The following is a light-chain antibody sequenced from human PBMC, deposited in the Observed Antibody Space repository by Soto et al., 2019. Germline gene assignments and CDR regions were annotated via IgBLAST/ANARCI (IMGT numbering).Light chain of an antibody. CDR2: EVA. V-gene: IGLV2-14*03. CDR1: SSDIGRYNY. Sequence: QSVLTQPASVSGSPGQSVTISCTGTSSDIGRYNYVSWYQQFPGKAPQLIIYEVANRPSGVSDRFSGSKSGNTASLTISGLQAEDEADYHCGSYTSSTTWVFGGGTKLTVL. J-gene: IGLJ3*02. CDR3: GSYTSSTTWV.